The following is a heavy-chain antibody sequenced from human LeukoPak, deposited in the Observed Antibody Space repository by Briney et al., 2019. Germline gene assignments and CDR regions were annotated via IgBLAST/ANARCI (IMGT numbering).Heavy chain of an antibody. D-gene: IGHD6-19*01. V-gene: IGHV3-30*03. CDR3: ASSAEQWLAQPLDY. J-gene: IGHJ4*02. CDR1: GFTFSSYG. CDR2: ISYGGSNK. Sequence: GRSLRLSCAASGFTFSSYGMHWVRQAPGKGLEWVAVISYGGSNKYYADSVKGRFTIPRDNSKNTLYLQMNSLRADDTAVYYCASSAEQWLAQPLDYWGQGTLVTVSS.